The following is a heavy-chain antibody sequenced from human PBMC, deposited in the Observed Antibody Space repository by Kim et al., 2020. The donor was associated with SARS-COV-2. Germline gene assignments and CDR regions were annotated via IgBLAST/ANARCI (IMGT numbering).Heavy chain of an antibody. CDR3: ARGPRGNGEGLFDY. CDR2: IWYDGSNK. V-gene: IGHV3-33*01. D-gene: IGHD4-17*01. CDR1: GFTFSSYG. J-gene: IGHJ4*02. Sequence: GGSLRLSCAASGFTFSSYGMHWVRQAPGKGLEWVAVIWYDGSNKYYADSVKGRFTISRDNSKNTLYLQMNSLRAEDTAVYYCARGPRGNGEGLFDYWGQGTLVTVSS.